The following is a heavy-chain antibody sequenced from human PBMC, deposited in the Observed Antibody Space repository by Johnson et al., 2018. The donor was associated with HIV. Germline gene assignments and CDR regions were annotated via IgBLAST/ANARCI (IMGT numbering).Heavy chain of an antibody. D-gene: IGHD6-6*01. CDR3: AKVHSSSSLNGAFDI. CDR2: ISWNSGSI. V-gene: IGHV3-9*01. J-gene: IGHJ3*02. Sequence: VQLVESGGGVVRPGGSLRLSCAASGFTFDDYGMSWVRQAPGKGLEWVSGISWNSGSIGYADSVKGRFTISRDNAKNSLYLQINSLRAEDTALYYCAKVHSSSSLNGAFDIWGQGTMVTVSS. CDR1: GFTFDDYG.